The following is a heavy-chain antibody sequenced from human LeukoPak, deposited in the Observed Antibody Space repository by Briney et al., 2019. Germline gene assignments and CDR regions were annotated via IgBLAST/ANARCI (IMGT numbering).Heavy chain of an antibody. V-gene: IGHV3-21*01. D-gene: IGHD3-16*01. CDR1: GFTVSSNY. Sequence: GGSLRLSCAASGFTVSSNYMSWVRQAPGKGLEWVSSTSSSSSYIYYADSVKGRFTISRDNAKNSLYLQMNSLRAEDTAVYYCARALARIYDYVWGTYDFWGQGTLVTVSS. CDR3: ARALARIYDYVWGTYDF. J-gene: IGHJ4*02. CDR2: TSSSSSYI.